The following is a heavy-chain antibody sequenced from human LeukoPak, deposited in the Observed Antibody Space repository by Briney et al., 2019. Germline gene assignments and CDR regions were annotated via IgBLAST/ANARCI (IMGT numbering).Heavy chain of an antibody. Sequence: PGGSLRLSCAASGFTVSSNYMSWVCQAPGKGLEWVSVIYSGGSTYYADSVKGRFTISRDNSKNTLYLQMNSLRAEDTAVYYCARDQQRQYYYYMDVWGKGTTVTVSS. J-gene: IGHJ6*03. CDR2: IYSGGST. CDR1: GFTVSSNY. V-gene: IGHV3-53*01. D-gene: IGHD1-1*01. CDR3: ARDQQRQYYYYMDV.